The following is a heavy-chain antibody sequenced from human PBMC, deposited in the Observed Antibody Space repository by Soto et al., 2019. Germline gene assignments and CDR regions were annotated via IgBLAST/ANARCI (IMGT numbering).Heavy chain of an antibody. CDR1: GFTFSSYS. Sequence: SCEASGFTFSSYSFNWVRQAPGQGLEWVSFISSGGYTIYHADSLEGRFSISRDDAKNSVYLQMSGLRMDDTAVYYCVRSRREWFGVVPQSDVWGRGTLVTVSS. CDR3: VRSRREWFGVVPQSDV. D-gene: IGHD3-3*01. V-gene: IGHV3-48*01. CDR2: ISSGGYTI. J-gene: IGHJ4*02.